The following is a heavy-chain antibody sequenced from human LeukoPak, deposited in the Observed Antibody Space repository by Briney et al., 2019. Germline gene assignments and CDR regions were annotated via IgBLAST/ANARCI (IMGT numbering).Heavy chain of an antibody. CDR2: INHSGST. D-gene: IGHD3-22*01. V-gene: IGHV4-34*01. J-gene: IGHJ5*02. CDR3: ARGAYDSSGYYSWFDP. CDR1: GGSFSGYY. Sequence: SETLSLTCAVYGGSFSGYYWSWIRQPPGRGLEWIGEINHSGSTNYNPSLKSRVTISVDTSKNQFSLKLSSVTAADTAVYYCARGAYDSSGYYSWFDPWGQGTLVTVSS.